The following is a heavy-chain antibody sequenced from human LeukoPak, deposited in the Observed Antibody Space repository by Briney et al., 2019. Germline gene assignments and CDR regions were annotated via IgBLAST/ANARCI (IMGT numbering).Heavy chain of an antibody. J-gene: IGHJ6*02. CDR1: GYTLTELS. D-gene: IGHD2-15*01. V-gene: IGHV1-24*01. CDR2: FDSEDGET. Sequence: GASVKVSCKVSGYTLTELSMHWVRQAPGKGLEWMGGFDSEDGETIYAQKFQGRVTMTEDTSTDTAYMELSSLRSEDTAVYYCATEGAAAPSYYYYGMDVWGQGTTVTVSS. CDR3: ATEGAAAPSYYYYGMDV.